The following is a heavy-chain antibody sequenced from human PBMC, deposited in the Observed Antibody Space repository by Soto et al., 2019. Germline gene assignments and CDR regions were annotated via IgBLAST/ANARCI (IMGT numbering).Heavy chain of an antibody. CDR1: GYSFTSYW. CDR3: ARRAAGPYYYYYGMDV. V-gene: IGHV5-51*01. Sequence: GESLKISCKGSGYSFTSYWIGWARQMPGKGLEWMGIIYPGDSDTRYSPSFQGQVTISADKSISTAYLQWSSLKASDTAMYYCARRAAGPYYYYYGMDVWGQGTTVTVSS. J-gene: IGHJ6*02. CDR2: IYPGDSDT. D-gene: IGHD6-13*01.